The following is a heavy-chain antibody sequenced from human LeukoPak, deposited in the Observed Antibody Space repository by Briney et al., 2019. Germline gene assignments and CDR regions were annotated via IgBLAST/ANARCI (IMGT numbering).Heavy chain of an antibody. CDR1: GYTFINYG. CDR2: ISAYNGNT. CDR3: VLLLGGEIH. D-gene: IGHD7-27*01. J-gene: IGHJ4*02. Sequence: ASVKVSCKSSGYTFINYGISWVRQAPGQGLEWMGWISAYNGNTNYAQKLQGRVTMTTDTSTSTAYMELRSLRSDDTAVYYCVLLLGGEIHWGQGTLVTVSS. V-gene: IGHV1-18*01.